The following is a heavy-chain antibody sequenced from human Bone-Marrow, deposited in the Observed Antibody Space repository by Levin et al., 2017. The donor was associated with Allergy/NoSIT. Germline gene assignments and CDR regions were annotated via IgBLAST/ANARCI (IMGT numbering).Heavy chain of an antibody. CDR2: ISSSSSYI. J-gene: IGHJ5*02. CDR1: GFTFSSYS. Sequence: GESLKISCAASGFTFSSYSMNWVRQAPGKGLEWVSSISSSSSYIYYADSVKGRFTISRDNAKNSLYLQMNSLRAEDTAVYYCAPVVRGAAFDPWGQGTLVTVSS. V-gene: IGHV3-21*01. D-gene: IGHD3-10*01. CDR3: APVVRGAAFDP.